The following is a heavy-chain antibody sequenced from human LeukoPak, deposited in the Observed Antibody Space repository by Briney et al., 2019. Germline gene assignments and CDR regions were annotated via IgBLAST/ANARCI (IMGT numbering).Heavy chain of an antibody. CDR2: ISYDGSNK. Sequence: PGGSLRLSCAASGFTFSSYAMHWVRQAPGKGLEWVAVISYDGSNKYYADSVKGRFTISRDNSKNTLYLQMDSLRAEDSAVYYCARDYCRSTTCFDYWGQGTLVTVSS. D-gene: IGHD2-2*01. V-gene: IGHV3-30*04. CDR3: ARDYCRSTTCFDY. CDR1: GFTFSSYA. J-gene: IGHJ4*02.